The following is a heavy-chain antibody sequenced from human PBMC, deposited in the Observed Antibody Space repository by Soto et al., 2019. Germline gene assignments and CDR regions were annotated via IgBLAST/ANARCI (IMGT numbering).Heavy chain of an antibody. D-gene: IGHD3-22*01. Sequence: QVQLVQSGAEVKKPGSSVKVSCTASGGTFSSYAISWVRQAPGQGLEWMGGIIPIFGTANYAQKCQGRVTITADESTSTAYMELSSLRSEDTAVYYCARRIDYYDSSGYYRWYFDLWGRGTLVTVSS. CDR2: IIPIFGTA. V-gene: IGHV1-69*01. J-gene: IGHJ2*01. CDR1: GGTFSSYA. CDR3: ARRIDYYDSSGYYRWYFDL.